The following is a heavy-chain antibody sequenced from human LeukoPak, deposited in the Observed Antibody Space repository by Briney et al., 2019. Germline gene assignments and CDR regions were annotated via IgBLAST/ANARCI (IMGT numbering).Heavy chain of an antibody. CDR3: VRSRDRYNYGWFDP. Sequence: GGSLRLSCAASGFTFSSYAMHWVRQAPGKGLEYVSGISSNGGTTYYANSVKGRFSISRDNSKNTLYLQMGSLRAEDMAVHYCVRSRDRYNYGWFDPWRQGTLVTVSS. D-gene: IGHD5-24*01. CDR1: GFTFSSYA. J-gene: IGHJ5*02. V-gene: IGHV3-64*01. CDR2: ISSNGGTT.